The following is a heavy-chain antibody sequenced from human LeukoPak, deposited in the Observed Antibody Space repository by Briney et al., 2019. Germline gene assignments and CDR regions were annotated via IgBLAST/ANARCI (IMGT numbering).Heavy chain of an antibody. CDR2: IYYSGST. CDR3: ARFSGYSSGWRLPHYYYMDV. J-gene: IGHJ6*03. CDR1: GGSISIYY. D-gene: IGHD6-19*01. V-gene: IGHV4-59*01. Sequence: SETLSLTCTVSGGSISIYYWTWIRQPPGKGLEWLGYIYYSGSTNYNPSLKSRVTISVDTSKNQFSLKLSSVTAADTAVYYCARFSGYSSGWRLPHYYYMDVWGKGTTVTVSS.